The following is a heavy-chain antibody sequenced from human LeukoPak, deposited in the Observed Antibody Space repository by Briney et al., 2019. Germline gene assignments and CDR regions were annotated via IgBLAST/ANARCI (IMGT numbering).Heavy chain of an antibody. Sequence: KPSETLSLTCAVYGGSLSGYYWSWIRQPPGKGLEWIGEINHSGTTNYNPSLKSRVTISVDTSKNQFSLKLSSVTAADTAVYYCARARKAGTTRLFDYWGQGTLVTVSS. D-gene: IGHD1-7*01. V-gene: IGHV4-34*01. CDR3: ARARKAGTTRLFDY. J-gene: IGHJ4*02. CDR1: GGSLSGYY. CDR2: INHSGTT.